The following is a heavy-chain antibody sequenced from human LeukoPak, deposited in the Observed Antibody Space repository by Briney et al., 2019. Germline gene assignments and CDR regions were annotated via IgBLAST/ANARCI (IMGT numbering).Heavy chain of an antibody. CDR1: GYTLTELS. J-gene: IGHJ4*02. D-gene: IGHD3-22*01. CDR2: FDPEDGET. V-gene: IGHV1-24*01. CDR3: ATARGYCDSSGYYCPFDY. Sequence: ASVKVSCKVSGYTLTELSMHWVRQAPGQGLEWMGGFDPEDGETIYAQKFQGRVTMTEDTSTDTAYMELSSLRSEDTAVYYCATARGYCDSSGYYCPFDYWGQGTLVTVSS.